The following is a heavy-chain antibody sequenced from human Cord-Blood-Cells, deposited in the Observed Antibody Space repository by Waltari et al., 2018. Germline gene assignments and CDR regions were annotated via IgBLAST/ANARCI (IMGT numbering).Heavy chain of an antibody. CDR1: GGTFSSYA. D-gene: IGHD2-15*01. CDR2: IIPIFGTA. CDR3: ARVEGYCSGGSCYYYYYYGMDV. V-gene: IGHV1-69*01. J-gene: IGHJ6*02. Sequence: QVQLVQSGAEVKKPGSSVKVSCKASGGTFSSYAICWVRQDPGQGREWMGGIIPIFGTANYAQKFQGRVTITAYESTSTAYMELSSLRSEDTAVYYCARVEGYCSGGSCYYYYYYGMDVWGQGTTVTVSS.